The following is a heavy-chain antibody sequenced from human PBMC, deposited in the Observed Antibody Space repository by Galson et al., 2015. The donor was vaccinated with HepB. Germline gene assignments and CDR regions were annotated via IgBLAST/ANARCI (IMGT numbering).Heavy chain of an antibody. Sequence: SLRLSCAASGFTFSSYSMSWVRQAPGKGLEWVSSISSSSSYIYYADSVKGRFTISRDNAKNSLYLQMNSLRAEDTAVYYCARGLNPGYSSGFLDYWGQGTLVTVSS. CDR2: ISSSSSYI. CDR1: GFTFSSYS. D-gene: IGHD6-19*01. V-gene: IGHV3-21*01. J-gene: IGHJ4*02. CDR3: ARGLNPGYSSGFLDY.